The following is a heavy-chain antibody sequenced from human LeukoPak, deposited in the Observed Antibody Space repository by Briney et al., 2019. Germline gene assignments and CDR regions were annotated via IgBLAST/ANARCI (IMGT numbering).Heavy chain of an antibody. CDR1: GYTFTSYG. CDR2: ISAYNGNT. D-gene: IGHD5-12*01. V-gene: IGHV1-18*01. Sequence: ASVTVSCKSSGYTFTSYGISWVRQAPGQGLEWMGWISAYNGNTNYAQKLQGRVTMTTDTSTSTAYMELRSLRSDDTAVYYCARGYDLHNAFDIWGQGTMATVSS. J-gene: IGHJ3*02. CDR3: ARGYDLHNAFDI.